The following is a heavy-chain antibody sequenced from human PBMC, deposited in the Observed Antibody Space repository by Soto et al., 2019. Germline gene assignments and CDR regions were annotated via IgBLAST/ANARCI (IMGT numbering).Heavy chain of an antibody. V-gene: IGHV4-34*01. CDR3: ARFLSAGATSPIGGIDY. J-gene: IGHJ4*02. CDR2: INHSGST. Sequence: QVQLQQWGAGLLKPSETLSLTCAVYGGSFSGYYWSWIRQSPGKGLEWLGEINHSGSTNYNPSLKSRVTISVDTSKNQFSLKLSSVTAADTAVYYCARFLSAGATSPIGGIDYWGQGTLVTVSS. CDR1: GGSFSGYY. D-gene: IGHD1-26*01.